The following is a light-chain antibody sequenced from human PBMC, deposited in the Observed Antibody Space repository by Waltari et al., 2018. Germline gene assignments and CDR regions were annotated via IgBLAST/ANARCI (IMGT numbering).Light chain of an antibody. J-gene: IGKJ1*01. Sequence: EIVLTPSPGTLPLSPGERVTLSCRASQSVGRSLAWYQQKPGQAPRLLIYDAFTRATGIADRFSGSGSGTDFSLTISRLDPEDFAVYYCQMYVRLPATFGQGTKVEIK. CDR2: DAF. CDR1: QSVGRS. CDR3: QMYVRLPAT. V-gene: IGKV3-20*01.